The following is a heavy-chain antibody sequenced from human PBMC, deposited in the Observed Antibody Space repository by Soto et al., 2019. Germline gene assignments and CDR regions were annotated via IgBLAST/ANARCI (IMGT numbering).Heavy chain of an antibody. CDR1: GFIFGNFW. Sequence: EVQLVESGGGLVQPGGSLRLSCAGSGFIFGNFWMTWVRQAPGKGLEWVANIKQDGSEKYYVDSVKGRFTISRDNVKNSLYLQMNSLRSEDTAVYYCARGTGGATSSGKDQFDYWGPGTLVPVSS. CDR2: IKQDGSEK. V-gene: IGHV3-7*01. J-gene: IGHJ4*02. CDR3: ARGTGGATSSGKDQFDY. D-gene: IGHD1-26*01.